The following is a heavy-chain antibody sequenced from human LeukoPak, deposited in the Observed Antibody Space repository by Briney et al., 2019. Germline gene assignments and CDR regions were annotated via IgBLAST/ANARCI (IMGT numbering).Heavy chain of an antibody. D-gene: IGHD1/OR15-1a*01. CDR2: VSLDGNTT. Sequence: GGSLRLSCAASGFTFRNYAMYWVRQAPGRGLEWAAVVSLDGNTTFYSDSVKGRFAISRDNSKNTLYLEMNSLRPEDTAVYYCARFRAATTRFDYWGQGTLVTVSS. V-gene: IGHV3-30*09. CDR3: ARFRAATTRFDY. CDR1: GFTFRNYA. J-gene: IGHJ4*02.